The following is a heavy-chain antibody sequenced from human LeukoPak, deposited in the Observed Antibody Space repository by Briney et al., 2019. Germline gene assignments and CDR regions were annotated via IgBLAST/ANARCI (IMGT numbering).Heavy chain of an antibody. CDR2: ISGSGGST. V-gene: IGHV3-23*01. D-gene: IGHD3-22*01. Sequence: GGSLRLSCAASGFTFSTYATSWVRQAPGKGLEWVSTISGSGGSTYYADSVKGRFTISRDNTISGDNSKNTLYLQMNSLRAEDTAIYYCAKDEDSSGHPWDFQHWGQGTLVTVSS. CDR1: GFTFSTYA. CDR3: AKDEDSSGHPWDFQH. J-gene: IGHJ1*01.